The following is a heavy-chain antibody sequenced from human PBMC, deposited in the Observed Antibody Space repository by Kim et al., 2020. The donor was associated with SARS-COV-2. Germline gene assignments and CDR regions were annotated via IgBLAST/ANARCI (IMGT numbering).Heavy chain of an antibody. CDR2: INAGNGNT. V-gene: IGHV1-3*01. CDR1: GYTFTSYA. J-gene: IGHJ3*02. Sequence: ASVKVSCKASGYTFTSYAMHWVRQAPGQRLEWMGWINAGNGNTKYSQKFQGRVTITRDTSASTAYMELSSLRSEDTAVYYCASSSRGSSGYPGGAFDIWGQGTMVTVSS. D-gene: IGHD3-22*01. CDR3: ASSSRGSSGYPGGAFDI.